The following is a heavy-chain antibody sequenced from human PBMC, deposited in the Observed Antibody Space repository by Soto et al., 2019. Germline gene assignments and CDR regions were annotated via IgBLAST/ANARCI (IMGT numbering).Heavy chain of an antibody. V-gene: IGHV3-74*01. CDR3: ARVMDYGDYDLDY. J-gene: IGHJ4*02. CDR1: GFTFSSYW. Sequence: GGSLGLSCAASGFTFSSYWMHWVRQAPGKGLVWVSRINSDGSSTSYADSVKGRFTISRDNAKNTLYLQMNSLRAEDTAVYYCARVMDYGDYDLDYWGQGALVTVSS. CDR2: INSDGSST. D-gene: IGHD4-17*01.